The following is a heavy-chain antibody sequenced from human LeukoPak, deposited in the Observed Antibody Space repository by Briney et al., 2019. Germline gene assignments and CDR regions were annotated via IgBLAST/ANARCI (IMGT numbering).Heavy chain of an antibody. CDR3: ARGVHVRYYDRSGYFDY. J-gene: IGHJ4*02. D-gene: IGHD3-22*01. CDR1: GHIFTDYY. Sequence: ASVKVSCKASGHIFTDYYMHWVRQAPGQELGWMGRINPNSGGTNYAQKFQGRVTMTRDTSISTAYTELSSLRSEDTATYYCARGVHVRYYDRSGYFDYWGQGTLVTVSS. V-gene: IGHV1/OR15-1*01. CDR2: INPNSGGT.